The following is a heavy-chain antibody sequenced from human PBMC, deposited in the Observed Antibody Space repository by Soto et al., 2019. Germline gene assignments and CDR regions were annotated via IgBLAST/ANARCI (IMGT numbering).Heavy chain of an antibody. V-gene: IGHV3-30-3*01. Sequence: PGGSLRLSCAASGFTFSSHVMQWVRPAPGKGLECVAIISYDESKKYYVDSVKGRVTVSRDNPKNTLYLQMNSLRAEDTAVYYCARELPAIDYWGQGTLVTVSS. J-gene: IGHJ4*02. D-gene: IGHD2-2*01. CDR3: ARELPAIDY. CDR2: ISYDESKK. CDR1: GFTFSSHV.